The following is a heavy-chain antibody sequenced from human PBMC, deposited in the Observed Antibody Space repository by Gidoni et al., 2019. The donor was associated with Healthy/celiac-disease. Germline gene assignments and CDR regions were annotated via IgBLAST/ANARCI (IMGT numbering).Heavy chain of an antibody. J-gene: IGHJ6*02. CDR3: ARGRDDGFYYGMDV. CDR2: INHSGST. V-gene: IGHV4-34*01. D-gene: IGHD3-3*01. CDR1: GGSFSGYY. Sequence: QVQLQQWGAGLLKPSETLSLTCAVYGGSFSGYYWSWIRQPPGKGLEWIGEINHSGSTNYNPSLKSRVTISVDTSKNQFSLKLSSVTAADTAVYYCARGRDDGFYYGMDVWGQGTTVTVSS.